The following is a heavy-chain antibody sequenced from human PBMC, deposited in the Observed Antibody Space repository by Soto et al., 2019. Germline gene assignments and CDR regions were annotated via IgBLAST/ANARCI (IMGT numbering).Heavy chain of an antibody. J-gene: IGHJ6*02. V-gene: IGHV4-4*07. CDR3: ARSNYRSGSYGYGLDV. CDR2: IYTSGST. Sequence: SETLSLTCAVSGGSLNDYYWSWIRQPAGKGLEWIGRIYTSGSTNYNPSLKSRVAMSVDTSKSQFSLKLSSVTAADTAVYYCARSNYRSGSYGYGLDVWGQGTTVTVPS. CDR1: GGSLNDYY. D-gene: IGHD3-10*01.